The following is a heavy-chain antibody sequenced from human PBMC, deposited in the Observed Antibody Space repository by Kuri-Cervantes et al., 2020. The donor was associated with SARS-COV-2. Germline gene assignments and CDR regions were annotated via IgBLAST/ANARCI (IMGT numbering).Heavy chain of an antibody. V-gene: IGHV4-4*07. D-gene: IGHD5-24*01. CDR3: ARDKFEMATIPDAFNI. J-gene: IGHJ3*02. CDR1: GGSISSYY. CDR2: IYTSGST. Sequence: GSLRLSCTVSGGSISSYYWSWIRQPAGKGLEWIGRIYTSGSTNYNPSLKSRVTMSVDTSKNQFSLKLSSVTAADTAVYYCARDKFEMATIPDAFNIWGQGTMVTVSS.